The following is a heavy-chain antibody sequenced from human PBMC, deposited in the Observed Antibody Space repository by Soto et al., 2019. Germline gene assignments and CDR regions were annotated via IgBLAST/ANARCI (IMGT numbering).Heavy chain of an antibody. D-gene: IGHD3-9*01. CDR1: GFTFSNAW. CDR3: TTPRHVLRYFDWFLGDEDAFDI. Sequence: GGSLRLSCAASGFTFSNAWMNWVRQAPGKGLEWVGRIKSKTDGGTTDYAAPVKGRFTISRDDSKNRLYLQMNSLKTEYTAVYYGTTPRHVLRYFDWFLGDEDAFDIWGQGTMVTVSS. CDR2: IKSKTDGGTT. J-gene: IGHJ3*02. V-gene: IGHV3-15*07.